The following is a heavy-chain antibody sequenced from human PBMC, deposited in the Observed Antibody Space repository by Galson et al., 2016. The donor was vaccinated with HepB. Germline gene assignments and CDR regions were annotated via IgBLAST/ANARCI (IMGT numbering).Heavy chain of an antibody. D-gene: IGHD3-10*01. CDR2: INHSGST. Sequence: SETLSLTCAVYGGSFSGYYWSWIRQPPGKGLEWIGEINHSGSTNYNPSLKSRVTISVDTSKNHFSLRLSSVTAADTAVYYCARRPTVQGAPFDYWGQGTLVTVSS. V-gene: IGHV4-34*01. J-gene: IGHJ4*02. CDR1: GGSFSGYY. CDR3: ARRPTVQGAPFDY.